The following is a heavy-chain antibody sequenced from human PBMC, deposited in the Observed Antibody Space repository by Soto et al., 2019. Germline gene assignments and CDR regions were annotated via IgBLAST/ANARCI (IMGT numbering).Heavy chain of an antibody. V-gene: IGHV4-59*01. CDR1: GGSISSYY. CDR3: ARRYGASFDY. CDR2: IYYSGST. J-gene: IGHJ4*02. Sequence: SETLSLTCTVSGGSISSYYWSWIRQPPGKGLEWIGYIYYSGSTNYNPSLKSRVTISVDTSKNQFSLKPSSVTAADTAVYYCARRYGASFDYWGQGTLVTVSS. D-gene: IGHD4-17*01.